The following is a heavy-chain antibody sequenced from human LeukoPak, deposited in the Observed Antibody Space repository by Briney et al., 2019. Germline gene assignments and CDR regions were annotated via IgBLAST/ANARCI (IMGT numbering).Heavy chain of an antibody. Sequence: ASVKVSCKVSGYTLTELSMHWVRQAPGKGLEWMGGFDPEDGETIYAQKFQGRVTMTEDTSTDTACMELSSLRSEDTAVYYCAADYYGSGSYRDYWGQGTLVTVSS. D-gene: IGHD3-10*01. CDR2: FDPEDGET. J-gene: IGHJ4*02. V-gene: IGHV1-24*01. CDR1: GYTLTELS. CDR3: AADYYGSGSYRDY.